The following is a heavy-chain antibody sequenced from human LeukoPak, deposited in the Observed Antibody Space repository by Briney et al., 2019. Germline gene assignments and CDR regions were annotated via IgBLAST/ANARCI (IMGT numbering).Heavy chain of an antibody. CDR3: AREELPTRYDAFDI. CDR1: GGSISSGSYY. CDR2: IYTSGST. D-gene: IGHD1-26*01. Sequence: ASQTLSITCTVSGGSISSGSYYWSWIRQPAGKGLEWIGRIYTSGSTNYNPSLKSRVTISVDTSKNQFSLKLSSVTAADTAVYYCAREELPTRYDAFDIWGQGTMVTVSS. V-gene: IGHV4-61*02. J-gene: IGHJ3*02.